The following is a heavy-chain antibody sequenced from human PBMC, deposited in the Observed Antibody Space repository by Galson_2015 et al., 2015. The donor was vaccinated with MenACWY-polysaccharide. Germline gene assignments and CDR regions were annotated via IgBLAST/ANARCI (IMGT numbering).Heavy chain of an antibody. CDR2: MNPNSGNT. D-gene: IGHD3-22*01. CDR3: ARGVNCYYDSSGYLNYSDP. CDR1: GYTFSSYD. J-gene: IGHJ5*02. V-gene: IGHV1-8*01. Sequence: SVKVSCKASGYTFSSYDINWVRQTTGQGLEWMGWMNPNSGNTGYAQKFQGRVTMTRNTSISIAYMELSSLRSEDTAVYYCARGVNCYYDSSGYLNYSDPRGHGTLALVSS.